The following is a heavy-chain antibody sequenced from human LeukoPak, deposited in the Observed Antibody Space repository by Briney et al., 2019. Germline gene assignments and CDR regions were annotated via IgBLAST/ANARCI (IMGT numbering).Heavy chain of an antibody. V-gene: IGHV4-4*09. CDR3: ARLAIRSTWYFDR. Sequence: AETLSLTCTVSGASISSYYWNWIRQSPGKGLEWIGCLYPSGSTNYNPSLKSRVSISVDTSKNQFSLNLISVAAADTAVYYCARLAIRSTWYFDRWGRGTLVTVSS. J-gene: IGHJ2*01. D-gene: IGHD3-10*01. CDR1: GASISSYY. CDR2: LYPSGST.